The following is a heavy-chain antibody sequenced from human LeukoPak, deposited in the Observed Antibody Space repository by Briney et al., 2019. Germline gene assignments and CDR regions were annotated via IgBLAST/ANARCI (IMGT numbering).Heavy chain of an antibody. D-gene: IGHD3-10*01. CDR2: ITGRGGYT. Sequence: GGSLRLSRAASGFTFSTYTMSWVRQAPGKGLEWVSAITGRGGYTYYADSVKGRFTISRDNSKNTMFLQMNSLRAEDTAVYYCATFGCNGDCDYWGQGTLVTVSS. CDR3: ATFGCNGDCDY. V-gene: IGHV3-23*01. CDR1: GFTFSTYT. J-gene: IGHJ4*02.